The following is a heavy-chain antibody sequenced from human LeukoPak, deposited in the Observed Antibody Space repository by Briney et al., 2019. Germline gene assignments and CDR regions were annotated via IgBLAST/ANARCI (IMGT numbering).Heavy chain of an antibody. CDR1: GFTFSSYA. J-gene: IGHJ4*02. Sequence: GGSLRLSWAASGFTFSSYAMSWVRQAPGKGLEWVSAISGSRGSTYYADSVKGRFTIARDNSKNTLYLQMNSPRAEDTAVYYCAKVHPMIVVVITYFDYWGQGTLVTVSS. CDR3: AKVHPMIVVVITYFDY. D-gene: IGHD3-22*01. V-gene: IGHV3-23*01. CDR2: ISGSRGST.